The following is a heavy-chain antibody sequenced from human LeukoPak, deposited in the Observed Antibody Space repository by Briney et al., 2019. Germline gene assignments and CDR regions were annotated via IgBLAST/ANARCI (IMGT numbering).Heavy chain of an antibody. Sequence: PSETLSLTCTVSGGSISSGDYYWSWIRPPRGKGLGWIGNIYYSGSTYYNPSLKSRVTISVDTSKNQFSLKLSSVTAADTAVYYCAREVPEDYDILTGYYLDYWGQGTLVTVSS. V-gene: IGHV4-30-4*01. CDR2: IYYSGST. D-gene: IGHD3-9*01. CDR1: GGSISSGDYY. J-gene: IGHJ4*02. CDR3: AREVPEDYDILTGYYLDY.